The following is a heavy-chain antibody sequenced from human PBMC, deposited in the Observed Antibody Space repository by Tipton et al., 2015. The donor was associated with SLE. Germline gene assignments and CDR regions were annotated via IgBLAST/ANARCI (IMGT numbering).Heavy chain of an antibody. CDR3: ARGGVSYMDV. CDR2: IYSGGST. D-gene: IGHD3-16*01. CDR1: GFTVSSKY. J-gene: IGHJ6*03. V-gene: IGHV3-66*02. Sequence: SLRLSCAASGFTVSSKYMSWVRQAPGKGLQGVSVIYSGGSTYYADSVKGRLTSSRDNSKNTLYLQMNSLRAEDTAVYYCARGGVSYMDVWGKGTTVTVSS.